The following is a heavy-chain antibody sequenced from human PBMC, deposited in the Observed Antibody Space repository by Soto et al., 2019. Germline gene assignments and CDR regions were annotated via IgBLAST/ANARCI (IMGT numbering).Heavy chain of an antibody. CDR1: GYSFTSYW. CDR2: IYPGDSDT. J-gene: IGHJ2*01. D-gene: IGHD2-15*01. CDR3: ARHGRDIVVVVAADDWYFDL. Sequence: GESLKISCKGSGYSFTSYWIGWVRQMPGKGLEWMGIIYPGDSDTRYSPSFQGQVTISADKSISTAYLQWSSLKASDTAMYYCARHGRDIVVVVAADDWYFDLWGRGTLVTVS. V-gene: IGHV5-51*01.